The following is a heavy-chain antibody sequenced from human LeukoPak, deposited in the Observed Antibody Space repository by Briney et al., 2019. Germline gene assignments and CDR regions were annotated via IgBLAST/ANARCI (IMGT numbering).Heavy chain of an antibody. CDR1: GFNFNGVW. V-gene: IGHV3-15*01. D-gene: IGHD1-14*01. CDR3: ATFNQRDAFDC. Sequence: GGSLRLSCAASGFNFNGVWMSWVRQAPGKGLEWVGRSTSNGSTTDYAPPVVGRFTISRDASINTLYLQMNSLKTEDTAVYYCATFNQRDAFDCWGQGTMVTVSS. CDR2: STSNGSTT. J-gene: IGHJ3*01.